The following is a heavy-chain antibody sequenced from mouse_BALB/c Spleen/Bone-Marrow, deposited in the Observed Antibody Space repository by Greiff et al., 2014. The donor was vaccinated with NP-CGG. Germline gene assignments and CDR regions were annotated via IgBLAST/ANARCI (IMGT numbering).Heavy chain of an antibody. Sequence: VQLKQSGAELVRSGASVKLSCTASGFNIKDYYMHWVKQRPEQGLEWIGWIDPENGDTEYAPKFQGKATMTADTSSNTAYLQLSSLTSEYTAVYYCNRAYYDSMDYWGQGTSVTVSS. D-gene: IGHD2-4*01. CDR2: IDPENGDT. V-gene: IGHV14-4*02. J-gene: IGHJ4*01. CDR1: GFNIKDYY. CDR3: NRAYYDSMDY.